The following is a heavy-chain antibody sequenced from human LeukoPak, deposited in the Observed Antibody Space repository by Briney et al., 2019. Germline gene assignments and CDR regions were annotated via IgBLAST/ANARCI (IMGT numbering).Heavy chain of an antibody. J-gene: IGHJ4*02. CDR3: ARVLGWVVVITPYFDY. Sequence: ASVKVSCKASGGTFSSYAISWVRQAPGQGLEWMGWISAYNGNTNYAQKLQGRVTMTTDTSTSTAYMELRSLRSDDTAVYYCARVLGWVVVITPYFDYWGQGTLVTVSS. CDR2: ISAYNGNT. D-gene: IGHD3-22*01. V-gene: IGHV1-18*01. CDR1: GGTFSSYA.